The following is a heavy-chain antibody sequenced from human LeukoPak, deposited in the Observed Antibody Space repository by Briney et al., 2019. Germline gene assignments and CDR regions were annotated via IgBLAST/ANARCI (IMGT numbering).Heavy chain of an antibody. D-gene: IGHD3-10*01. CDR2: ISTTGRTI. CDR1: GFTFSSYT. Sequence: GGSLRLSCAASGFTFSSYTMNWVRQAPGKGLEWVSYISTTGRTIYYADSVKGRFTISRDNAKNSLYLQMKSLRVEDTAVYYCARDGSGTYLIDYWGQGTLVIVSS. J-gene: IGHJ4*02. CDR3: ARDGSGTYLIDY. V-gene: IGHV3-48*01.